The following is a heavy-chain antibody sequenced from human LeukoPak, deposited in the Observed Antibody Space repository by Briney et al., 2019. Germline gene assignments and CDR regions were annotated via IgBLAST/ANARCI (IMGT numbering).Heavy chain of an antibody. CDR3: TRDETGIDY. V-gene: IGHV3-20*04. Sequence: GGSLRLSCTTSGFTFDDFGLSWVRQAPGKGLEWVSSINWNGGITPYADSVRGRFTISRDNDKNSLYLQMKSLKVEDTALYYCTRDETGIDYWGQGTRVTVSS. CDR2: INWNGGIT. J-gene: IGHJ4*02. CDR1: GFTFDDFG. D-gene: IGHD1-1*01.